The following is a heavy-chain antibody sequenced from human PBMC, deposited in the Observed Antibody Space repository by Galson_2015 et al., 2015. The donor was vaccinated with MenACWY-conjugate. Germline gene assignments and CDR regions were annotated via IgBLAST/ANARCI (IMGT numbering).Heavy chain of an antibody. V-gene: IGHV1-69*13. CDR3: ASFYRYGDYGAFDY. D-gene: IGHD4-17*01. Sequence: SVKVSCKASGGTFSSYAISWVRQAPGQGLEWMGGIIPIFGTANYAQKFQGRVTITADESTSTAYMELSSLRSEDTAVYYCASFYRYGDYGAFDYWGQGTLVTVSS. CDR1: GGTFSSYA. CDR2: IIPIFGTA. J-gene: IGHJ4*02.